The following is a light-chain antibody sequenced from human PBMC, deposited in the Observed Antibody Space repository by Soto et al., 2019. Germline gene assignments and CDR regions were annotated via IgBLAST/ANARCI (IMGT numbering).Light chain of an antibody. J-gene: IGLJ1*01. CDR1: SSDVGGYNY. CDR2: DVS. V-gene: IGLV2-14*01. Sequence: QSALTQPASVSGSPGQSITISCTGTSSDVGGYNYVSWYQQYPDKAPKLMLYDVSNRPSGVSNRFSGSKSGNTASLTISGLHAEDEADYYCCSYTSSTTALYVFGTGTKLTVL. CDR3: CSYTSSTTALYV.